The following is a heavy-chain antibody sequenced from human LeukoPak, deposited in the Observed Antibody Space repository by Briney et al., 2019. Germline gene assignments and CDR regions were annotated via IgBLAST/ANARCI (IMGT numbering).Heavy chain of an antibody. J-gene: IGHJ4*02. D-gene: IGHD6-19*01. CDR3: ERSDISSGWSFDY. V-gene: IGHV4-4*07. CDR1: GGSISNYH. CDR2: NHTSGST. Sequence: SETLSLTRTVTGGSISNYHWSWIRQPAGKGLEWIGQNHTSGSTNYNPPLKSRVSMSIDTTEDQVSLTIRSVTAADTAFYYCERSDISSGWSFDYWGQGTLVTVSS.